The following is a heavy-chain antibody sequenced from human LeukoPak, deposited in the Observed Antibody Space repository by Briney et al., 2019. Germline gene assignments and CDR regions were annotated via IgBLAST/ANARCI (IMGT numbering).Heavy chain of an antibody. CDR1: GDSISSSYY. CDR2: IYHTGST. J-gene: IGHJ3*02. D-gene: IGHD3-22*01. Sequence: SETLSLTCSVSGDSISSSYYWGWIRQPPGKGPEWVASIYHTGSTYYNPSLRSRVTMLVDTSKNQFSLNLTSVTAADTAVYYCAVDYDSSGQDAYDMWGQGTMVTVSS. CDR3: AVDYDSSGQDAYDM. V-gene: IGHV4-38-2*02.